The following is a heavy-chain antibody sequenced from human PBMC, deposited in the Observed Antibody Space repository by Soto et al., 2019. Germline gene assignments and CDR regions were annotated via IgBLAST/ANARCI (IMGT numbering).Heavy chain of an antibody. D-gene: IGHD3-10*01. CDR1: GFIFKNYA. CDR2: ISWNSGNL. V-gene: IGHV3-9*01. CDR3: AKAPVYGSGGWFDP. J-gene: IGHJ5*02. Sequence: ESQLVESGGGLVQPGRSLRLSCKASGFIFKNYAMVWVRQGPGKGREWVSSISWNSGNLDYGDSVKGRFTISRDNAKNSLYLQMNSLRTEDTAWYFCAKAPVYGSGGWFDPWGQGTLVTVSS.